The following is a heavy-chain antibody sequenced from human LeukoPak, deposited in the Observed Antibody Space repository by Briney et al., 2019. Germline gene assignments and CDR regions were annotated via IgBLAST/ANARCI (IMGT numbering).Heavy chain of an antibody. CDR2: TKHDGSER. Sequence: GGSLRLSCAASGFTFTSYWMTWVRQAPGKGLEWVANTKHDGSERYYVDSVKGRFTISRDNVKNSLFLQMDSLRAEDTAVYYCARGGLYGDYYFDHWGQGILVTVTS. CDR1: GFTFTSYW. D-gene: IGHD2-21*02. CDR3: ARGGLYGDYYFDH. V-gene: IGHV3-7*04. J-gene: IGHJ4*02.